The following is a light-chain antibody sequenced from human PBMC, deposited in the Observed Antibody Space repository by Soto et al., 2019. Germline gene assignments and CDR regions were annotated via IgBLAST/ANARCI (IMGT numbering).Light chain of an antibody. Sequence: QSALTQPASVSGSPGQSITISCTGTSSDVGSYNLVSWYQQHPGKAPKLIIYEVSKRPSGVSNRFSGSNSGNTASLTISGLQAEDGADYYCCSYAGSSTLVFGGGTKVTVL. CDR2: EVS. CDR1: SSDVGSYNL. CDR3: CSYAGSSTLV. J-gene: IGLJ2*01. V-gene: IGLV2-23*02.